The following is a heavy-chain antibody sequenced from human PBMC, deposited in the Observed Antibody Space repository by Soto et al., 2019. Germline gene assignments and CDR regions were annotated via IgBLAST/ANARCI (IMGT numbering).Heavy chain of an antibody. CDR1: GFTFSSYS. J-gene: IGHJ6*02. CDR3: AREGGMDV. V-gene: IGHV3-48*01. CDR2: IIISVSTI. Sequence: GGSLRLSCAASGFTFSSYSINWVRQAPGKGLEWVSYIIISVSTIYYADSVKGRFTISRDNARNSVYLQVYSLRAEDTAVYYCAREGGMDVWGQGTTVTVSS.